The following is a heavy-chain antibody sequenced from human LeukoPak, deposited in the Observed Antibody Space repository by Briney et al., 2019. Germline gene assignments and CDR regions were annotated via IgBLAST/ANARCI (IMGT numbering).Heavy chain of an antibody. CDR3: ARHILRPRYYGFWGGYSNWFDP. J-gene: IGHJ5*02. CDR2: IYHSGST. D-gene: IGHD3-3*01. V-gene: IGHV4-38-2*01. Sequence: KPSETLSLTCAVSGYSISSGYYWGWIRQPPGQGLEWIGSIYHSGSTYYNPSLKSRVTISVDTSKNQFSLKLSSVTAADTAVYYCARHILRPRYYGFWGGYSNWFDPWGQGTLVTVSS. CDR1: GYSISSGYY.